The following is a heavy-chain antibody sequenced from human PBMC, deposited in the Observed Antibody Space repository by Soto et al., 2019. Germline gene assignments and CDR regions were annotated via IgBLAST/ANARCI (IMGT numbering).Heavy chain of an antibody. D-gene: IGHD3-22*01. CDR2: IKQDGSEK. J-gene: IGHJ4*02. V-gene: IGHV3-7*05. Sequence: GGSLRLSCAASGFTFSSYWMSWVRQAPGKGLEWVANIKQDGSEKYYVDSVKGRFTISRDNAKNSLYLQMNSLRAEDTAVYYCAREPYYYDSSGTTTRFDYWGQGTLVTVSS. CDR1: GFTFSSYW. CDR3: AREPYYYDSSGTTTRFDY.